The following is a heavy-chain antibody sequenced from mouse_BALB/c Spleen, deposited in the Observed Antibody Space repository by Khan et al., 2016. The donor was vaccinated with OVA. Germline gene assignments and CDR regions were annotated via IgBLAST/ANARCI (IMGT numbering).Heavy chain of an antibody. V-gene: IGHV3-2*02. Sequence: EVQLQESGPGLVKPSQSLSLTCTVTGYSITSDFAWNWIRQFPGNKLEWMGYISYSGSISYNPSLKSRISITRDTSKNQFFLQLNSVTTEDTAQYYCARDFGRGVMDYWGRGTSVTVSS. CDR2: ISYSGSI. CDR1: GYSITSDFA. CDR3: ARDFGRGVMDY. D-gene: IGHD3-1*01. J-gene: IGHJ4*01.